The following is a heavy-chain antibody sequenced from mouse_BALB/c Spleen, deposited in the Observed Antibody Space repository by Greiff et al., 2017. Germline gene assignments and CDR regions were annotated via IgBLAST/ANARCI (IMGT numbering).Heavy chain of an antibody. CDR2: ISYSGST. J-gene: IGHJ2*01. CDR3: ARGDYLFDY. Sequence: VQLKESGPGLVKPSQSLSLTCTVTGYSITSDYAWNWIRQFPGNKLEWMGYISYSGSTSYNPSLKSRISITRDTSKNQFFLQLNSVTTEDTATYYCARGDYLFDYWGQGTTLTVSS. V-gene: IGHV3-2*02. D-gene: IGHD2-4*01. CDR1: GYSITSDYA.